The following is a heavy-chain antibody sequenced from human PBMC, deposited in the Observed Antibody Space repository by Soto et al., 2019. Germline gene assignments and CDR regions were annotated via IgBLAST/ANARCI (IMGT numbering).Heavy chain of an antibody. CDR3: ARDLGYYDSSGRRSAFDI. CDR2: ISSSSSYI. J-gene: IGHJ3*02. D-gene: IGHD3-22*01. CDR1: GFTFSSYS. V-gene: IGHV3-21*01. Sequence: EVQLVESGGGLGKPGGSLRLSCAASGFTFSSYSMNWVRQAPGKGLEWVSSISSSSSYIYYADSVKGRFTISRDNAKNSLYLQMNSLRAEDTAVYYCARDLGYYDSSGRRSAFDIWGQGTMVTVSS.